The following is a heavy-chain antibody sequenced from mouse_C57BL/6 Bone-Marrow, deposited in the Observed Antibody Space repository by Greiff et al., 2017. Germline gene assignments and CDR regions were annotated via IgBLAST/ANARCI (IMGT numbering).Heavy chain of an antibody. J-gene: IGHJ4*01. CDR2: IWSGGST. CDR3: ARASLWLRRRDYAMDY. D-gene: IGHD2-2*01. V-gene: IGHV2-2*01. Sequence: QVQLQQSGPGLVQPSQSLSITCTVSGFSLTSYGVHWVRQSPGKGLEWLGVIWSGGSTDYNAAFISRLSISKDNSKSQVYFKMNSLQADDTAIYYCARASLWLRRRDYAMDYWGQGTSVTVSS. CDR1: GFSLTSYG.